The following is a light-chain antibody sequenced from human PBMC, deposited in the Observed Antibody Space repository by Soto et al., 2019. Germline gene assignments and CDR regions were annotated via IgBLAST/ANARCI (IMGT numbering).Light chain of an antibody. CDR3: MQGTHLPIT. CDR2: KVS. CDR1: QSLVHSDGIAY. J-gene: IGKJ5*01. V-gene: IGKV2-30*02. Sequence: DVVMTQSPLSLPVTLGQPASISCRSNQSLVHSDGIAYFSWFQQRPGRSPRRLIYKVSNRDSGVPARFRGSGSGTDFALKSSRVEAEDVGVYYCMQGTHLPITFCQGTRLEI.